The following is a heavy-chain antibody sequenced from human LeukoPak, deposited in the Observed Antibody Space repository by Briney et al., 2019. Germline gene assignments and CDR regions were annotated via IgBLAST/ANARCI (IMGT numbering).Heavy chain of an antibody. D-gene: IGHD6-19*01. CDR1: GGSFSGYY. CDR3: ARGASSGYLDY. CDR2: INHSGST. V-gene: IGHV4-34*01. J-gene: IGHJ4*02. Sequence: SETLSLTCAVYGGSFSGYYWSWIRQPPGKGLEWIGEINHSGSTNYNPSLKSRVTISVDTSKNQFSLKLSSVTAADTAVYYCARGASSGYLDYWGQGTLVTVSS.